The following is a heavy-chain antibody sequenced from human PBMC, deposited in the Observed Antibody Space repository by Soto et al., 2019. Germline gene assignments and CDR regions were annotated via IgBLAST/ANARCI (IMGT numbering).Heavy chain of an antibody. Sequence: EVQLLESGGGLVQPGGSLRLSCAASGLTFRTFAMSWVRQAPGKGLEWVSAISVSGGSTYYADSVKGRFTMSRDNSKNTVDLQMHSLRAEDTAVYYCARGGGDTYFDYWGQGTLVTVSS. CDR1: GLTFRTFA. CDR3: ARGGGDTYFDY. J-gene: IGHJ4*02. V-gene: IGHV3-23*01. D-gene: IGHD2-21*02. CDR2: ISVSGGST.